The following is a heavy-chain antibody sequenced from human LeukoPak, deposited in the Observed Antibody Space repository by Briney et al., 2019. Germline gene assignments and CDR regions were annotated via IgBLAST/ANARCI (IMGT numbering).Heavy chain of an antibody. CDR1: GVSISSHY. V-gene: IGHV4-59*11. CDR3: ARDSTGSSWNDY. D-gene: IGHD6-13*01. Sequence: SETLSLTRAVSGVSISSHYWSWIRQPPGKGLEWIGYIYYSGSTNYNPSLKSRVTMSVDTSKNQFSLKLSSVTAADTAVYYCARDSTGSSWNDYWGQGTLVTVSS. CDR2: IYYSGST. J-gene: IGHJ4*02.